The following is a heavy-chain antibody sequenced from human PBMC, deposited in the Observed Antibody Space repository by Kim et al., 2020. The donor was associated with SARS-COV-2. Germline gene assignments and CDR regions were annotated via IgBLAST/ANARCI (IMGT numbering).Heavy chain of an antibody. CDR2: EGGTA. Sequence: EGGTADYADAGKGRITIERDDSKNTLDLQMNRLKTEDTAIYYCTTARGGHYWGQGTLVIVSS. D-gene: IGHD3-16*01. J-gene: IGHJ4*02. CDR3: TTARGGHY. V-gene: IGHV3-15*01.